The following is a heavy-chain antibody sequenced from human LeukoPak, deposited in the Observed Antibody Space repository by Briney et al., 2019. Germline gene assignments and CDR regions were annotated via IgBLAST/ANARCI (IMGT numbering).Heavy chain of an antibody. D-gene: IGHD2-15*01. Sequence: GGSLRLSCAASGFTFSSYSMNWVRQAPGKGLEWVSSISSSSSYIYYADSVKGRFTISRDNAKNSLYLQMNSLRAEDTAVYYCARDTRRYCSGGSCYGWFDSWGQGTLVTVSS. CDR1: GFTFSSYS. J-gene: IGHJ5*01. V-gene: IGHV3-21*01. CDR2: ISSSSSYI. CDR3: ARDTRRYCSGGSCYGWFDS.